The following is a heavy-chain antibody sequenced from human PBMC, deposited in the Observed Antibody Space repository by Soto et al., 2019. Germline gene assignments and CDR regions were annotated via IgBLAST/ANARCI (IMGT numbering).Heavy chain of an antibody. J-gene: IGHJ4*02. CDR2: IYYSGST. Sequence: SETLPLTCTVSGGSISSSSYYWGWIRQPPGKGLEWIGSIYYSGSTYYNPSLKSRVTISVDTSKNQFSLKLSSVTAADTAVYYCARHHPINYYDSSGYSDFDYWGQGTLVTVSS. V-gene: IGHV4-39*01. D-gene: IGHD3-22*01. CDR1: GGSISSSSYY. CDR3: ARHHPINYYDSSGYSDFDY.